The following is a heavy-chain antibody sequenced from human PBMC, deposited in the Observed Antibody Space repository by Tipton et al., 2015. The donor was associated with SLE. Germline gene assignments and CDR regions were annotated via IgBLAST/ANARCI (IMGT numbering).Heavy chain of an antibody. CDR1: GGPISSSGYY. CDR2: TNYDSGST. Sequence: TLSLTCTVSGGPISSSGYYWGWIRRPPGKGLEWIGSTNYDSGSTHYNPSLVSRVTISVDTPKNQLSLKLRSVAAADTAVYYCARDPGGFGDYWGQGSVVTVSS. D-gene: IGHD3-10*01. J-gene: IGHJ4*02. CDR3: ARDPGGFGDY. V-gene: IGHV4-39*07.